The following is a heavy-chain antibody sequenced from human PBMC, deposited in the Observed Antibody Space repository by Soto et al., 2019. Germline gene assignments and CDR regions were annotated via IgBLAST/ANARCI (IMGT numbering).Heavy chain of an antibody. CDR2: IYHSGNT. V-gene: IGHV4-4*02. J-gene: IGHJ4*01. Sequence: QVQLQESGPGLVKPSGTLSLTCTVSGGSISNNNWWSWVRQTPEKGLEWIGQIYHSGNTNYNPSLKSRVSMSVDNSKNQFSLKMNSATAADTAVYYCARFLPGFVGENEAFDFWGHGTLVTVSS. CDR3: ARFLPGFVGENEAFDF. D-gene: IGHD3-3*01. CDR1: GGSISNNNW.